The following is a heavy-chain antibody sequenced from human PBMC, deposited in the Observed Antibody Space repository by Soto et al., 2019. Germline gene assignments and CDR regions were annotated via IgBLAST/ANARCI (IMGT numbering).Heavy chain of an antibody. CDR1: GFTFSSYA. CDR2: ISGSGGIT. CDR3: AKDRYYDILASYVYYHYAVAV. Sequence: DVQLLESGGGLIQPGGSLRVSCAASGFTFSSYAMNWVRQAPGKGLEWVSVISGSGGITYYADSVKGRFTISRDNSKNTLYLQMNSLREEKTAVYFSAKDRYYDILASYVYYHYAVAVWGQGTTVTVSS. J-gene: IGHJ6*02. D-gene: IGHD3-9*01. V-gene: IGHV3-23*01.